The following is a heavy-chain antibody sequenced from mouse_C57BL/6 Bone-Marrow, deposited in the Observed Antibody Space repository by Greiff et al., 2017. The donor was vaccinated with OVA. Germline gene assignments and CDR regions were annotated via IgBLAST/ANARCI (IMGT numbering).Heavy chain of an antibody. J-gene: IGHJ3*01. V-gene: IGHV1-26*01. CDR2: INLNNGGT. CDR3: ARVGGWLGRTWFAC. D-gene: IGHD2-3*01. Sequence: EVQLQQSGPELVKPGASVKISCKASGYTFTDYYMNWVKQSHGKSLEWIGDINLNNGGTSYNQKFKGKATLTVDKSSSPAYMELRSLTSEDSAVYYCARVGGWLGRTWFACWGQGTLVTVSA. CDR1: GYTFTDYY.